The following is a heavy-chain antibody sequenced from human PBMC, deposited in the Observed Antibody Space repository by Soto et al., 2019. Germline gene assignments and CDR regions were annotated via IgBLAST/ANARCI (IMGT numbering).Heavy chain of an antibody. CDR2: ISDTGSNP. CDR3: AKAGGRVVDAYDT. V-gene: IGHV3-23*01. CDR1: GLTFRSYA. J-gene: IGHJ5*02. Sequence: VLLLDSGGGLVQPGASLRLSCEASGLTFRSYALSWVRQAPGKGLEWVSGISDTGSNPYYADSVKGRFTISRDNSKNTLSLQMKSLRADDTAMYYCAKAGGRVVDAYDTWGQGTLVIVSS. D-gene: IGHD3-3*01.